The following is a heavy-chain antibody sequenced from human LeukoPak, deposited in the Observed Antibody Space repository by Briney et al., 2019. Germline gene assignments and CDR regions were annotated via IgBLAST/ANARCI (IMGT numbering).Heavy chain of an antibody. CDR1: GFTFSSYS. D-gene: IGHD6-19*01. J-gene: IGHJ4*02. CDR3: ARDVRVAGPIDY. CDR2: ISSSSSYI. V-gene: IGHV3-21*01. Sequence: NPGGSLRLSCAASGFTFSSYSMNWVRQAPGKGLEWVSSISSSSSYIYYADSVKGRFTISRDNAKNSLYLQMNSLRAEDTAVYYCARDVRVAGPIDYWGQGTLVTVSS.